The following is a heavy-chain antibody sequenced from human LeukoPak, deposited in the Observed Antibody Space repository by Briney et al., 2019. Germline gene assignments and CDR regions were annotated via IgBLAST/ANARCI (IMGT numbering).Heavy chain of an antibody. Sequence: PSETLSLTCAVYGGSFSGYYWSWLRQPPGKGLEWLGEINHSGSTNYNPSLKSRVTISVDTSKNQFSLKLSSVTAADTAVYYCARRRGNWGYNEFDYWGQGTLVTVSS. J-gene: IGHJ4*02. CDR1: GGSFSGYY. CDR2: INHSGST. V-gene: IGHV4-34*01. D-gene: IGHD7-27*01. CDR3: ARRRGNWGYNEFDY.